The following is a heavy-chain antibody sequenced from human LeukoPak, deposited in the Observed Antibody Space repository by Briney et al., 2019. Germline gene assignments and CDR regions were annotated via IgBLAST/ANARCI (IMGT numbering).Heavy chain of an antibody. Sequence: PGGSLRLSCAASGFTFSSYAMSWVRQAPGKGLEWVANIKQDGSEKYYVDSVKGRFTISRDNAKNSLYLQMNSLRAEDTAVYYCAILREGYWGQGTLVTVSS. CDR1: GFTFSSYA. V-gene: IGHV3-7*01. D-gene: IGHD2-21*02. CDR2: IKQDGSEK. J-gene: IGHJ4*02. CDR3: AILREGY.